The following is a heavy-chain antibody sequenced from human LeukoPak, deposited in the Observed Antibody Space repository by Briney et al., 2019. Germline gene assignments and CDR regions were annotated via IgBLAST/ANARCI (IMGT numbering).Heavy chain of an antibody. V-gene: IGHV4-39*01. CDR3: ARRRCSSTSCKFDY. CDR2: IYYSGST. D-gene: IGHD2-2*01. J-gene: IGHJ4*02. Sequence: SETLSLTCTVSGGSISSGGYYWSWIRQHPGKGLEWIGYIYYSGSTYYNPSLKSRVTISVDTSKNQFSLKLSSVTAADTAVYYCARRRCSSTSCKFDYWGQGTLVTVSS. CDR1: GGSISSGGYY.